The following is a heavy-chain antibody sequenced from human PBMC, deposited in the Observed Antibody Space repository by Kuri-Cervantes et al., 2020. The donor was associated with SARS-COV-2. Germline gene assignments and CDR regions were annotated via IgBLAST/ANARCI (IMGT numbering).Heavy chain of an antibody. CDR1: GFTFSSYA. D-gene: IGHD2-8*01. Sequence: GESLKISCAASGFTFSSYAMHWVRQAPGKGLEWVAVISYDGSNKYYADSVKGRFTISRDNSKNTLYLQMNSLKAEDTAVYYCGRDRSGGGCKGGGWYFDLWGRGTLVTVSS. J-gene: IGHJ2*01. CDR3: GRDRSGGGCKGGGWYFDL. CDR2: ISYDGSNK. V-gene: IGHV3-30-3*01.